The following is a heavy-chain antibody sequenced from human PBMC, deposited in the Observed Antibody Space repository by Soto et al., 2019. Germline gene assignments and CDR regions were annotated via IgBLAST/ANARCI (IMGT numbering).Heavy chain of an antibody. CDR1: GYTFTNYA. V-gene: IGHV1-3*01. D-gene: IGHD3-10*01. Sequence: QVQLVQSGAEVKKPGASVKVSCKASGYTFTNYAMHWVRQAPGQRLEWMGWINAGNGNTKYSQKFQGRVTITRDTSASTAYMELSSLRSEDTAVYYCGRGSGLHWFDPWGQGTLVTVSS. CDR2: INAGNGNT. CDR3: GRGSGLHWFDP. J-gene: IGHJ5*02.